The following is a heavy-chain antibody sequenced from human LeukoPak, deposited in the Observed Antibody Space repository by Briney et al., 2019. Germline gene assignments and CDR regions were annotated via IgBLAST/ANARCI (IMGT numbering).Heavy chain of an antibody. CDR2: INEAGNDK. D-gene: IGHD6-19*01. CDR1: GFTFTTYW. Sequence: PGGSLRLSGAASGFTFTTYWMSWVRQAPGKGLEWVANINEAGNDKYYVDSVTGRFTMSRDNAKNSLYLQMNSLRAEDTALYYCARWGASSGWYYFDYWGQGTLVTVSS. V-gene: IGHV3-7*03. J-gene: IGHJ4*02. CDR3: ARWGASSGWYYFDY.